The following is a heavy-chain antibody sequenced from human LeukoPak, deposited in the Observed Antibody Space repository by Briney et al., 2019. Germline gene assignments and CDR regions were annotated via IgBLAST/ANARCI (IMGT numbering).Heavy chain of an antibody. CDR2: IYYSGST. CDR3: ARGGSSSSYDFDY. D-gene: IGHD6-6*01. J-gene: IGHJ4*02. CDR1: GGSISSSSYY. Sequence: PSETLSLTCTVSGGSISSSSYYWGWIRQPPGKGLEWIGSIYYSGSTYYNPSLKSRVTISVDTSKNQFSLRLNSVTAADTAVYYCARGGSSSSYDFDYWGQGTLVTVSS. V-gene: IGHV4-39*07.